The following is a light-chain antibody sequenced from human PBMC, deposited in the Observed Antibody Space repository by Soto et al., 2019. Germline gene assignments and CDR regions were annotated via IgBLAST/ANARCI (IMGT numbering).Light chain of an antibody. J-gene: IGKJ4*01. CDR2: GSS. CDR3: QQYNNWGLS. Sequence: IVMTQSPATLSVSPGYEVTLACRASETVGTNFAWYQQKPGQAPRLLIYGSSTRATGIPATFSGSGSGTEFTLTISSLHSEESAIYYCQQYNNWGLSFGGGTKVEIK. V-gene: IGKV3D-15*01. CDR1: ETVGTN.